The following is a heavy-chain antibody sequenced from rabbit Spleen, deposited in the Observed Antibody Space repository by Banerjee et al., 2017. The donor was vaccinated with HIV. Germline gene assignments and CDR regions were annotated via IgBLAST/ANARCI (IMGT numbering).Heavy chain of an antibody. J-gene: IGHJ6*01. CDR1: GFSFSNTFW. Sequence: QEQLEESGGDLVKPEGSLTLTCTASGFSFSNTFWICWVRQAPGKGLEWIACIEGASDDDTDYVNWAKGRFTISKTSSTTVTLQMTSLTAADTATYFCARDTGTSFSTYGMDLWGPGTLVTVS. CDR3: ARDTGTSFSTYGMDL. D-gene: IGHD8-1*01. V-gene: IGHV1S45*01. CDR2: IEGASDDDT.